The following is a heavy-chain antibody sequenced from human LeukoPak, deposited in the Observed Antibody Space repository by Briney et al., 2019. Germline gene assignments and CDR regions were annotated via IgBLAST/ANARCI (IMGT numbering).Heavy chain of an antibody. Sequence: GGSLRLSCAVSGFTSSNAWMSWVRQAPGKGLEWVGRIKSKTDGGTRDYAAPVKGRFTISRDDSKNTLYLQMNSLKTEDTAVYYCATFDYAAFLIWGQGTMVTVSS. D-gene: IGHD4/OR15-4a*01. CDR2: IKSKTDGGTR. J-gene: IGHJ3*02. CDR3: ATFDYAAFLI. V-gene: IGHV3-15*01. CDR1: GFTSSNAW.